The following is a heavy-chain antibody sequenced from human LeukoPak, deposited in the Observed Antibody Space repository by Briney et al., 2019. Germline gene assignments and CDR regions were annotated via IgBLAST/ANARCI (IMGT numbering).Heavy chain of an antibody. CDR1: GFTFSDYA. Sequence: PGGSLRLSCAASGFTFSDYAMSWVRQAPGKGLEWVSSISGSGVSTYYADSVKGRFTISRDNSKNTLYLQMNSLRAEDTAVYYCAKGRTGTYYSGVDYWGQGTLVTVSS. CDR3: AKGRTGTYYSGVDY. V-gene: IGHV3-23*01. CDR2: ISGSGVST. J-gene: IGHJ4*02. D-gene: IGHD2-15*01.